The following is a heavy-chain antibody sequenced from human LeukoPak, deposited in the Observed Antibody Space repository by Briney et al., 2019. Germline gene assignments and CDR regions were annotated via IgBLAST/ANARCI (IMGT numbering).Heavy chain of an antibody. CDR1: GYTFTSYG. Sequence: ASVKVSCKASGYTFTSYGISWVRQAPGQGLEWIGWISAYNGNTNYEQKLQGRVTMTTDTSTSTAYMELRSLRSDDTAVYYCARDLGAVVPAAIDFDYWGQGTLVTVSS. D-gene: IGHD2-2*01. V-gene: IGHV1-18*01. CDR3: ARDLGAVVPAAIDFDY. CDR2: ISAYNGNT. J-gene: IGHJ4*02.